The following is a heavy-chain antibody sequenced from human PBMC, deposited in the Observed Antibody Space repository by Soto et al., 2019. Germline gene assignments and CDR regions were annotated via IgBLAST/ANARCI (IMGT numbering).Heavy chain of an antibody. V-gene: IGHV1-69*12. CDR2: IIPIFGTA. CDR1: GGTFSSYA. D-gene: IGHD2-15*01. CDR3: ARDGCSGGSCYSGPAFDI. Sequence: QVQLVQSGAEVKKPGSSVKVSCKASGGTFSSYAISWVRQAPGQGLEWMGGIIPIFGTANYAQKFQGRVTITADESTSTAYMELSSLRSEDTAVYYCARDGCSGGSCYSGPAFDIWGQGTMVTVSS. J-gene: IGHJ3*02.